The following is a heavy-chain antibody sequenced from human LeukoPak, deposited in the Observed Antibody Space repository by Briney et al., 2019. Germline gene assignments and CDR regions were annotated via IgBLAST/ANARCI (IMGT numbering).Heavy chain of an antibody. J-gene: IGHJ3*02. V-gene: IGHV3-11*01. CDR2: IAGSVSTI. CDR3: ARVGRAMAAAGFGAFDI. CDR1: GFIVTDAW. D-gene: IGHD6-13*01. Sequence: PGGSLRLSCAPSGFIVTDAWMSWVRQAPGKGLEWVSYIAGSVSTIYYADSVKGRFTISRDNAKNSLYLQMSSLRAEDTAIYYCARVGRAMAAAGFGAFDIWGQGTMATVSS.